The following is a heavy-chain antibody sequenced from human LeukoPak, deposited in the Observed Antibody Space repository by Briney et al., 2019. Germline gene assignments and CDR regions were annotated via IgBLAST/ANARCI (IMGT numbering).Heavy chain of an antibody. J-gene: IGHJ3*02. CDR3: ANGHCGGDCYSLFGAFDI. V-gene: IGHV4-39*01. CDR2: IYYSGST. D-gene: IGHD2-21*02. Sequence: SETLSLTCTVSGGSLSSSSYYWGWLRQPPGTGLEWLGSIYYSGSTYYNPSLKSRVTISVDTSKNQFSLKLSSVTAADTAVYYCANGHCGGDCYSLFGAFDIWGQGTMVTVSS. CDR1: GGSLSSSSYY.